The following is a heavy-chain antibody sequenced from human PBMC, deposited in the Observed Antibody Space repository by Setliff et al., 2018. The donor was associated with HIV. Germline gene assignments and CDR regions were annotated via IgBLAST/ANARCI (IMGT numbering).Heavy chain of an antibody. CDR2: INAGNGNT. J-gene: IGHJ3*02. CDR1: GGTFSSYA. CDR3: ARVPASWYTAPFDI. Sequence: ASVKVSCKASGGTFSSYAISWVRQAPGQRLEWMGWINAGNGNTKYSQEFQGRVTITKDTSTSTAYMELSSLRSEDTAVYYCARVPASWYTAPFDIWGQGTMVTVSS. D-gene: IGHD6-13*01. V-gene: IGHV1-3*03.